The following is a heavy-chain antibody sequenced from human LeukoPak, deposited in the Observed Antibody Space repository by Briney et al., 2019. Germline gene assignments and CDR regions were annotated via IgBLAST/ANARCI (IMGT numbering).Heavy chain of an antibody. J-gene: IGHJ4*02. V-gene: IGHV3-23*01. CDR2: ISGSGGST. CDR1: GFTFSSYG. Sequence: AGGSLILSCAASGFTFSSYGMSWVRQAPGKGLEWVSAISGSGGSTYYADSVKGRFTISRDNSKNMLYLQMNSLRAEDTVLYYCAKDLRVHWGQGTLVTVSS. D-gene: IGHD3-10*01. CDR3: AKDLRVH.